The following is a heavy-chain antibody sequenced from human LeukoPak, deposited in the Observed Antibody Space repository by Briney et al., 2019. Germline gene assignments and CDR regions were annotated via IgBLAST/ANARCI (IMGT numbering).Heavy chain of an antibody. V-gene: IGHV3-33*01. CDR2: IWYDGSNK. D-gene: IGHD3-16*01. J-gene: IGHJ4*02. CDR1: GFTFSSYG. CDR3: AGDLSGSFYFDY. Sequence: GGSLRLSCAASGFTFSSYGMHWVRQAPGKGLEWVAVIWYDGSNKYYADSVKGRFTISRDNSKNTLYLQMNSLRAEDTAVYYCAGDLSGSFYFDYWGQGTLVTVSS.